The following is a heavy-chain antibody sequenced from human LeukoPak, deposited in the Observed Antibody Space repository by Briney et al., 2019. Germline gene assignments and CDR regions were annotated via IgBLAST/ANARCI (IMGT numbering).Heavy chain of an antibody. CDR1: GGSISSYY. Sequence: AEALSLTCTVSGGSISSYYWSWLRQPPGRGVEGVGYIYYSGSTNYNPSLKSRVTISVDTSKNRFSLKLSSVTAADTAVYYCARDRSRYGDYIHWFDPWGQGTLVTVSS. CDR2: IYYSGST. J-gene: IGHJ5*02. V-gene: IGHV4-59*01. CDR3: ARDRSRYGDYIHWFDP. D-gene: IGHD4-17*01.